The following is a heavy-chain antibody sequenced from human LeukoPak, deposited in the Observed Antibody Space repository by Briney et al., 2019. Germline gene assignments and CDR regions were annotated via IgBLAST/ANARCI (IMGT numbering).Heavy chain of an antibody. CDR1: GFTFSSYS. D-gene: IGHD2-15*01. V-gene: IGHV3-21*01. Sequence: GGSLRLSCAASGFTFSSYSMNWVRQAQGPGLEWVSSISSSSSYIYYADSVKGRFTISRDNAKNSLYLQMNSLRAEDTAVYYCAGGGYCSGHLYCYYYGMDVWGQGTTVTVSS. CDR2: ISSSSSYI. J-gene: IGHJ6*02. CDR3: AGGGYCSGHLYCYYYGMDV.